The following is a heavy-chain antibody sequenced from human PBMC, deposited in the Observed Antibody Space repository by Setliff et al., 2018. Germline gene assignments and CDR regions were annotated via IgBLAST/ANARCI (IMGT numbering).Heavy chain of an antibody. CDR3: ARQRGNSGFLDF. D-gene: IGHD5-12*01. Sequence: SETLSLTCSVSDDSITSYYWSWIRQPPGKGLEWLGYVYYNGTTNYNSSLKSRLTISVDTSNNQFSLRLTSVTAADAAVYYCARQRGNSGFLDFWGQGALVTVSS. V-gene: IGHV4-59*13. CDR2: VYYNGTT. J-gene: IGHJ4*02. CDR1: DDSITSYY.